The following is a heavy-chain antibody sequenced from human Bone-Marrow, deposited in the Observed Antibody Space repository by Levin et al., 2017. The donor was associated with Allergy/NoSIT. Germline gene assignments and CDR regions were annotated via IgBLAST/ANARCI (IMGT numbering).Heavy chain of an antibody. CDR1: GFTVSSNY. CDR2: IYSGGST. J-gene: IGHJ6*02. Sequence: LSLTCAASGFTVSSNYMSWVRQAPGKGLEWVSVIYSGGSTYYADSVKGRFTISRDNSKNTLYLQMNSLRAEDTAVYYCARDHRMITFGGVIEYYGMDVWGQGTTVTVSS. V-gene: IGHV3-66*01. CDR3: ARDHRMITFGGVIEYYGMDV. D-gene: IGHD3-16*02.